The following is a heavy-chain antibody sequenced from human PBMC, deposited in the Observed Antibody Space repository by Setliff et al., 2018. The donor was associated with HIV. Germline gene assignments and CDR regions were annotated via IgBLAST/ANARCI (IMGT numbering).Heavy chain of an antibody. CDR1: GFTFSRYA. CDR2: ISSSGTTT. J-gene: IGHJ4*02. V-gene: IGHV3-48*04. Sequence: PGGSLRLSCAVSGFTFSRYAMTWVRQAPGKGLEWLCYISSSGTTTYYGDSVKGRFTISRDNAKNSVHLQMNSLRVEDTAVYFCAAQGVLWGQGTQVTVSS. CDR3: AAQGVL.